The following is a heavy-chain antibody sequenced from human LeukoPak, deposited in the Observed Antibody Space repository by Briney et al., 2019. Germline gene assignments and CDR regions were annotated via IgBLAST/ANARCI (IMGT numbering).Heavy chain of an antibody. CDR3: ARDLKEYYGSGSTSDY. D-gene: IGHD3-10*01. V-gene: IGHV3-7*01. CDR1: GFTFSSHW. CDR2: IKQDGSEK. Sequence: GGSLRLSCAASGFTFSSHWMSWVRQAPGKGLEWVANIKQDGSEKHYVDSMKGRFTISRDNAKNSLYLQMNSLRAEDTAVYYCARDLKEYYGSGSTSDYWGQGTLVTVSS. J-gene: IGHJ4*02.